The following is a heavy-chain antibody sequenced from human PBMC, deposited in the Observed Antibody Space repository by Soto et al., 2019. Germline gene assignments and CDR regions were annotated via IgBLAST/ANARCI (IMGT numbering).Heavy chain of an antibody. J-gene: IGHJ5*02. CDR1: GGSISSYY. D-gene: IGHD1-1*01. CDR3: ARDGTGTTGWFDP. V-gene: IGHV4-4*07. Sequence: SETLSLTCTVSGGSISSYYWSWIRQPAGKGLEWIGRIYTTGSTIYNPSLKSRITMSVDTSKNQFSLKVSTVTAADTAVYYCARDGTGTTGWFDPWGQGTLVTVSS. CDR2: IYTTGST.